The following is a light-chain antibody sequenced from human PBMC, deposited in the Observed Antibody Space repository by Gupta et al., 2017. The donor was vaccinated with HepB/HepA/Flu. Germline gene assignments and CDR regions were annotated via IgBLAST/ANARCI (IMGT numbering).Light chain of an antibody. CDR2: NTN. V-gene: IGLV8-61*01. J-gene: IGLJ3*02. CDR3: VLYMGSGIWV. Sequence: QTVVTQEPSFSVSPGGTVTLTCGLSSGSVSTSHYSSWYQQTPGQAPRTLIYNTNTRSSGVPDRFSGSILGNKAALTITGAQADDESGYYCVLYMGSGIWVFGGGTKLTVL. CDR1: SGSVSTSHY.